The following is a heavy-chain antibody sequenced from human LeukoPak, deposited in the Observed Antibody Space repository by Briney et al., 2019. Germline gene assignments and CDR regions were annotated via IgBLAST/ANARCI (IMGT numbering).Heavy chain of an antibody. J-gene: IGHJ3*01. V-gene: IGHV3-23*01. Sequence: GGSLRLSCAASGFTFSSYAMSWVRQAPGKGLEWVSAISGSGGSTYYADSVKGRFTISRDNSKNTLYLQMNSLRAEDTAVYYCARDRNSFGTASSSWSHDASFGIASSSWSHDAFDVWGQGTMVTVSS. CDR3: ARDRNSFGTASSSWSHDASFGIASSSWSHDAFDV. CDR2: ISGSGGST. CDR1: GFTFSSYA. D-gene: IGHD6-13*01.